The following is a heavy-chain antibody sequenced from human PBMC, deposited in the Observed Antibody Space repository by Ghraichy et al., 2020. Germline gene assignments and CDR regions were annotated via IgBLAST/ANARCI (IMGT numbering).Heavy chain of an antibody. Sequence: GGSLRLSCAASGFTFSDYYMSWIRQAPGKGLEWVSYISSSGDTMFYADSVKGRFTISRDNAKNSLYLQMNSLRAEDTAVYYCARVCGASSSTSCYHYWGQGTLITVSS. D-gene: IGHD2-2*01. CDR2: ISSSGDTM. CDR3: ARVCGASSSTSCYHY. CDR1: GFTFSDYY. J-gene: IGHJ4*02. V-gene: IGHV3-11*01.